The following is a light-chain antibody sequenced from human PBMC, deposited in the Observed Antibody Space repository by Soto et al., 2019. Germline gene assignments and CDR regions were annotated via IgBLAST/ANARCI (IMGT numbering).Light chain of an antibody. CDR1: QSVSSY. J-gene: IGKJ2*01. CDR3: QQRSNWPPA. Sequence: EIVWTQSPATLSLSPGERATLSCRASQSVSSYLAWYQQKPGQAPRLLIYDASNRATGIPARFSGSGSGTDFPLTIRSLEPEDFEVYYCQQRSNWPPAFGQGTKLEIK. CDR2: DAS. V-gene: IGKV3-11*01.